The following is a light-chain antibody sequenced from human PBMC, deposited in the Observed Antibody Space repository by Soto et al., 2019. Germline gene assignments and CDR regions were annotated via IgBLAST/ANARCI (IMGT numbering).Light chain of an antibody. V-gene: IGLV2-23*02. CDR3: CSYAGGFYV. CDR1: SSDVGTYNL. Sequence: QSVLTQPASVSGSPGRSITISCTGTSSDVGTYNLVSWYQQHPGKAPKLRIFEVSKRPSGVSNRLSGSKSGNTASLTISGLQPEDEADYYCCSYAGGFYVFGTGTKVTVL. J-gene: IGLJ1*01. CDR2: EVS.